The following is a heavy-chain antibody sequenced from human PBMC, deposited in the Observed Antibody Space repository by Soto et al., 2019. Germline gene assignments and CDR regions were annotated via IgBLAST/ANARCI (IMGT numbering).Heavy chain of an antibody. D-gene: IGHD3-22*01. J-gene: IGHJ1*01. V-gene: IGHV1-69*13. CDR2: IIPIFGTA. CDR3: ARGFYDSSGYYYANQH. CDR1: GGTFSSYA. Sequence: SVKVSCKASGGTFSSYAISWVRQAPGQGLEWMGGIIPIFGTANYAQKFQGRVTITADESTSTAYMELSSLRSDDTAVYYCARGFYDSSGYYYANQHWGQGTLITVAS.